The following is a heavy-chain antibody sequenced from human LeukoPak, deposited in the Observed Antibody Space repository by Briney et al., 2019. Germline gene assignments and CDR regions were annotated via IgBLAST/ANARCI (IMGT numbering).Heavy chain of an antibody. CDR2: IYYSGST. D-gene: IGHD3-22*01. V-gene: IGHV4-39*07. CDR1: GGSISSSNFY. Sequence: SETLSLTCTVSGGSISSSNFYWDWIRQPPGKGLEWIGSIYYSGSTNYNPSLKSRVTMSVDTSKNQFSLKLSSVTAADTAVYYCARDKDYFDSGGAFDIWGQGTMVTVSS. CDR3: ARDKDYFDSGGAFDI. J-gene: IGHJ3*02.